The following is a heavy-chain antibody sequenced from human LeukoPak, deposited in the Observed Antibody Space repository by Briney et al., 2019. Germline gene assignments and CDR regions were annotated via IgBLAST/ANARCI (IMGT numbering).Heavy chain of an antibody. D-gene: IGHD1-26*01. CDR2: IWYDGSDK. CDR1: GFTFSSYA. J-gene: IGHJ4*02. Sequence: GGSLRLSCAASGFTFSSYAMHWVRQAPGKGLEWVAAIWYDGSDKYYADSVKGRLTISRDNSKNTMYLQMNSLRAEDTAVYYCARSSGSSFDYWGQGTLVTASS. V-gene: IGHV3-33*08. CDR3: ARSSGSSFDY.